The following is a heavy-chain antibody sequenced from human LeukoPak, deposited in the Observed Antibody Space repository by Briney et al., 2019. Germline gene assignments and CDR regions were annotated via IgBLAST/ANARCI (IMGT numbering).Heavy chain of an antibody. V-gene: IGHV1-46*01. CDR3: ARDNSVGDNAWWFDP. J-gene: IGHJ5*02. CDR1: VYTFTSYG. Sequence: GASVKVACKPSVYTFTSYGIDWVRQAPGQELEWIGLINPTGGSTGYAQKFQGRVTMTRDMSTSTDYMELSSLRSEDTAIYYCARDNSVGDNAWWFDPWGQGTLVTVSS. CDR2: INPTGGST. D-gene: IGHD1-26*01.